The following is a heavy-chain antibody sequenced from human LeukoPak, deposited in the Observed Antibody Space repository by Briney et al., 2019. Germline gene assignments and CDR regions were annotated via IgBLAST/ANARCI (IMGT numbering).Heavy chain of an antibody. D-gene: IGHD3-9*01. CDR3: ARVNDILTGYPFDY. J-gene: IGHJ4*02. Sequence: SETLSLTCTVSGGSVSSGSYYRSWIRQPPGKGLEWVAYIYYSGTTNYNPSLKSRVTISVDTSKNQFSLKLTSVTATDTAVYYCARVNDILTGYPFDYWGQGTLVTVSS. CDR1: GGSVSSGSYY. CDR2: IYYSGTT. V-gene: IGHV4-61*01.